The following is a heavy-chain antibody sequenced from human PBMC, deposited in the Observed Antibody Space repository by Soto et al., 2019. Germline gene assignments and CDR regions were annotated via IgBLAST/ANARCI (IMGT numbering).Heavy chain of an antibody. CDR3: AGLRESSGRHLDRYFDY. Sequence: PSETLSLTCTVSGGSVSSGSYYWSWIRQPPGKGLEWIGDIYYSGSTNYNPSLKSRVTISVDTSKNQFSLKLSSVTAADTAVYYRAGLRESSGRHLDRYFDYWGQGTLVTVS. D-gene: IGHD3-10*01. CDR1: GGSVSSGSYY. J-gene: IGHJ4*02. V-gene: IGHV4-61*01. CDR2: IYYSGST.